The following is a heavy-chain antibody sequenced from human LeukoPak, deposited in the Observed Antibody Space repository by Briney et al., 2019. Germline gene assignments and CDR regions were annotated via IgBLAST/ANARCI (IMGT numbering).Heavy chain of an antibody. Sequence: SETLSLTCTVSGGSISSYYWSWIRQPPGKGLEWIGYIYYSGSTDYNPSLKSRVTISVDTSKNQFSLRLNSVTAADTAVYYCARLLWFLSYYYDSTRGVDYWGQGTLVTVSS. CDR1: GGSISSYY. V-gene: IGHV4-59*01. D-gene: IGHD3-22*01. CDR2: IYYSGST. CDR3: ARLLWFLSYYYDSTRGVDY. J-gene: IGHJ4*02.